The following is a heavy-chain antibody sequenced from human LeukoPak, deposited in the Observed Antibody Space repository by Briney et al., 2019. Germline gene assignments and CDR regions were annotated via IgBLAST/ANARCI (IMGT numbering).Heavy chain of an antibody. CDR1: GGSFSNYY. D-gene: IGHD1-26*01. CDR3: VIFIMGTTTTDY. V-gene: IGHV4-34*07. J-gene: IGHJ4*02. CDR2: IDHSGNT. Sequence: SETLSLTCAVFGGSFSNYYLHWIRQPPGKGLEWIGEIDHSGNTKYNPSLKNRLTISVDTSKNQFSLNLSSVTATAVYYYVIFIMGTTTTDYWGQGTLVTVSS.